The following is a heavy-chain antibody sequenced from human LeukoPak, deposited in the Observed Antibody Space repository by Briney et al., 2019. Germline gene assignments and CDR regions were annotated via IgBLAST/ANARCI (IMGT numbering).Heavy chain of an antibody. CDR2: ISGSGGST. Sequence: VGSLRLSSAASGFTFSSSAMSWVRPAPGEGLWWVSAISGSGGSTYYADSVRGRFTSSRGNSKNTLYLQMNSLRAEDTAVYYCAKVQVLMVYATAYFDYWGQGTLGTVSS. J-gene: IGHJ4*02. V-gene: IGHV3-23*01. D-gene: IGHD2-8*01. CDR3: AKVQVLMVYATAYFDY. CDR1: GFTFSSSA.